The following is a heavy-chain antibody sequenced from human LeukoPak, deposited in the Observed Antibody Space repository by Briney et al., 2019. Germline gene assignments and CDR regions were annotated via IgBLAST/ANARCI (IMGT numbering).Heavy chain of an antibody. CDR2: ISKDGSMR. V-gene: IGHV3-30*04. J-gene: IGHJ3*02. Sequence: GRSLRLSCAASGFSFSKYAMDWVRQAPGKGLGWVAIISKDGSMRYYADSVKGRFTVSRDNSNNTLSLQMNSLKSEDTAVYYCAGEKFDIWGQGTMVTVSA. CDR3: AGEKFDI. CDR1: GFSFSKYA.